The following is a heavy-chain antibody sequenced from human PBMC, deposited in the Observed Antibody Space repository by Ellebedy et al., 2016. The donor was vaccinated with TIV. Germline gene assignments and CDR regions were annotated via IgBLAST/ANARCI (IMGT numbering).Heavy chain of an antibody. Sequence: GESLKISCAASGFTFSTYSMNWVRQAPGKGLEWVSYIGSRTYIVYYADSVKGRFTISRDNAKNSLYLQMNSLRDEDTAVYYCTKRGVAWAAFDIWGPGTLVTVSS. J-gene: IGHJ3*02. D-gene: IGHD7-27*01. CDR2: IGSRTYIV. CDR3: TKRGVAWAAFDI. V-gene: IGHV3-48*02. CDR1: GFTFSTYS.